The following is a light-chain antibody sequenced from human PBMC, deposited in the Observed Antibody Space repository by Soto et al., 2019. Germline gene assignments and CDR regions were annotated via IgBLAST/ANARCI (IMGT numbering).Light chain of an antibody. CDR2: AAS. J-gene: IGKJ4*01. CDR1: QGISSY. Sequence: IQFTQPPSPLSATVGDRFTIACRASQGISSYLAWYQQTPGKAPKLLIYAASTLQSGVPSRFSGSGSGTDFTLTISSLQPEDFATYYCQQLNSYPLTFGGGTKVDI. CDR3: QQLNSYPLT. V-gene: IGKV1-9*01.